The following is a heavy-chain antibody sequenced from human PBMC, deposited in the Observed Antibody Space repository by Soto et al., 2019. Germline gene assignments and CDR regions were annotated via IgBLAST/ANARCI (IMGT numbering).Heavy chain of an antibody. J-gene: IGHJ4*02. CDR1: EFTFSYYV. Sequence: LXLSCVPSEFTFSYYVMNWGRQTPVEGLEWVSAISGSGDNTYYADSVKGRFTISRDNSRNTLYLQMNSLRAEDTAVYYCAKDLHTSSGSYYGYFDYWGQGTLVTVSS. D-gene: IGHD1-26*01. CDR3: AKDLHTSSGSYYGYFDY. V-gene: IGHV3-23*01. CDR2: ISGSGDNT.